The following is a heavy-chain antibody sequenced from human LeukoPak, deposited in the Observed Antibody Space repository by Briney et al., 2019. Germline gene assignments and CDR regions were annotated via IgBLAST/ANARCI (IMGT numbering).Heavy chain of an antibody. CDR2: INPNSGGT. D-gene: IGHD3-10*01. V-gene: IGHV1-2*02. Sequence: ASVKVSCKASGYTFTGYYMHWVRQAPGQGLEWMGWINPNSGGTNYAQKFQGRVTMIRNTSISTAYMELSSLRSEDTAVYYCARGRARKVRGVIRAYYMDVWGKGTTVTISS. CDR1: GYTFTGYY. CDR3: ARGRARKVRGVIRAYYMDV. J-gene: IGHJ6*03.